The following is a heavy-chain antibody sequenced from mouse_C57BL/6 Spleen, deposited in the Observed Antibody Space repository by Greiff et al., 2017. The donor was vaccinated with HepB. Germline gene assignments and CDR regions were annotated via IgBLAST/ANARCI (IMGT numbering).Heavy chain of an antibody. D-gene: IGHD1-1*01. CDR3: ARGGITTVVAHYAMDY. CDR2: IYPGSGST. V-gene: IGHV1-55*01. CDR1: GYTFTSYW. J-gene: IGHJ4*01. Sequence: QVQLQQPGAELVKPGASVKMSCKASGYTFTSYWITWVKQRPGQGLEWIGDIYPGSGSTNYNEKFKSKATLTVDTSSSTAYMQLSSLTSEDSAVYYCARGGITTVVAHYAMDYWGQGTSVTVSS.